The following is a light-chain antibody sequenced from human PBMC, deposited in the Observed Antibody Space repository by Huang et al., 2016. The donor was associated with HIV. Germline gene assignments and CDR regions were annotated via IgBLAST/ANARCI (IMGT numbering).Light chain of an antibody. J-gene: IGKJ4*01. CDR1: QSISSY. Sequence: DIQMTQSPSSLSASVGDRVTIPCRASQSISSYLNWYQQIPGKAPKLLIYAASSLQSGVPSRFSGSGSGTDFTLTISSLQPEDFATYYCQQSYNTPRTFGGGTKVEIK. CDR3: QQSYNTPRT. V-gene: IGKV1-39*01. CDR2: AAS.